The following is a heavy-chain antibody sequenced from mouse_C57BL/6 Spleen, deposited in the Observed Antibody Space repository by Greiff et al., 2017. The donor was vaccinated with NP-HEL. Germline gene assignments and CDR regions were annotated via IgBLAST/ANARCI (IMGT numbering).Heavy chain of an antibody. Sequence: VQLQQSGPELVKPGASVKISCKASGYAFSSSWMNWVKQRPGKGLEWIGRIYPGDGDTNYNGKFKGKATLTADKSSSTAYMQLSSLTSEDSAVYFCARWVLRRGYYFAYWGQSTTLTVSS. V-gene: IGHV1-82*01. D-gene: IGHD1-1*01. CDR3: ARWVLRRGYYFAY. CDR1: GYAFSSSW. J-gene: IGHJ2*01. CDR2: IYPGDGDT.